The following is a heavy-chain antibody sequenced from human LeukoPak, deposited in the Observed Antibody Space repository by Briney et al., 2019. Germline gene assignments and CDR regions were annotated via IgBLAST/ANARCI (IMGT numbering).Heavy chain of an antibody. Sequence: SVKVSCKASGGTFSSYAISWVRQAPGQGLEWMGRIIPILGIANYAQKFQGRVTITADKSTSTAYMELSSLRSEDTAVYYCAREDIVVVPAARYYYYYYGMDVWGQGTTVTVSS. CDR3: AREDIVVVPAARYYYYYYGMDV. CDR1: GGTFSSYA. D-gene: IGHD2-2*01. V-gene: IGHV1-69*04. J-gene: IGHJ6*02. CDR2: IIPILGIA.